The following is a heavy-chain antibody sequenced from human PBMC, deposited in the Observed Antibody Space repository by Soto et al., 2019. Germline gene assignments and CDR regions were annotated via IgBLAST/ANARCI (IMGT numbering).Heavy chain of an antibody. CDR2: IFYDGSAQ. V-gene: IGHV3-30*02. D-gene: IGHD2-21*01. CDR3: GKGLIGMTFGLGV. J-gene: IGHJ6*02. CDR1: GFSVRSSV. Sequence: PWGCMGLSCVACGFSVRSSVVHWSCQAPGKGLEWVAYIFYDGSAQYYGDSVKGRFTISRDNSKKTLHLEMKSLRSEDTAIYYCGKGLIGMTFGLGVWGQRTTVTVSS.